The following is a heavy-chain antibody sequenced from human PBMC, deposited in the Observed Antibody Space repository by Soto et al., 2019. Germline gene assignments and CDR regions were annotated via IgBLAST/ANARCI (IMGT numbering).Heavy chain of an antibody. CDR3: AKAEGYGSGGSCPEPFDY. Sequence: SCKASGGTFSSYAMSWVRQAPGKGLEWVSAISGSGGSTYYAGSVKGRFTISRDNSKNTLYLQMNSLRAEDTAVYYCAKAEGYGSGGSCPEPFDYWGQ. J-gene: IGHJ4*01. V-gene: IGHV3-23*01. CDR1: GGTFSSYA. D-gene: IGHD2-15*01. CDR2: ISGSGGST.